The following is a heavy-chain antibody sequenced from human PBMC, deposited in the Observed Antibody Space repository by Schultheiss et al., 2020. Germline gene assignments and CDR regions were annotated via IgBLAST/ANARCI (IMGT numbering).Heavy chain of an antibody. J-gene: IGHJ4*02. CDR2: IYSGGSL. CDR1: GFSITENY. V-gene: IGHV4-59*12. D-gene: IGHD3-16*01. CDR3: VRDERLGPDY. Sequence: SETLSLTCTVSGFSITENYWSWIRQPPGMGLEWIAYIYSGGSLNHNPSLKGRATISLDTSAKQFSLKLRSVTAADTAVYYCVRDERLGPDYWGRGTLVTVSS.